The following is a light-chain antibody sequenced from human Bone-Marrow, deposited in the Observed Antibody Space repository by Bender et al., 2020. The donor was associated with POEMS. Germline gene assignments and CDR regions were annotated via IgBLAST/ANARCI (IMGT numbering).Light chain of an antibody. V-gene: IGLV1-44*01. J-gene: IGLJ3*02. CDR2: KNN. CDR1: SSNIGTNP. Sequence: QSVLTQPPSASGTPGQRVTISCSGSSSNIGTNPVNWYQQLPGTAPKLLIYKNNQRPSGVPDRFSGSKSGTSASLVINGLRSEDEADYYCAAWEDSLNGWVFGGGTKLTVL. CDR3: AAWEDSLNGWV.